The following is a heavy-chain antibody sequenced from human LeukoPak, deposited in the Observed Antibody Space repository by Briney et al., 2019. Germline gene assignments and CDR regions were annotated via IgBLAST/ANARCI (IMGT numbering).Heavy chain of an antibody. J-gene: IGHJ5*02. CDR2: ISAYNGNT. Sequence: ASVKVSCKASGYTFTSYGISWVRQAPGQGLEWMGWISAYNGNTNYAQKLQGRVTMTTDTSTSTAYMELRSLRSDDTAVYYCARSYCSGGSCYWLDPWGQGTLVTVSS. V-gene: IGHV1-18*01. CDR3: ARSYCSGGSCYWLDP. CDR1: GYTFTSYG. D-gene: IGHD2-15*01.